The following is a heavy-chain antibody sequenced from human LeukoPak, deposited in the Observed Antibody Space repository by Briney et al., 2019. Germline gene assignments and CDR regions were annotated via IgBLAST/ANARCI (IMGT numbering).Heavy chain of an antibody. CDR3: AGTYYYDSSSYYYYGSAAFDI. CDR1: GGSISSYY. CDR2: IYYSGST. D-gene: IGHD3-22*01. V-gene: IGHV4-59*01. Sequence: SETLSLTCTVSGGSISSYYWSWIRQPPGKGLEWIGYIYYSGSTNYNPSLKSRVTISVDTSKNQFSLKLSSVTAADTAVYYCAGTYYYDSSSYYYYGSAAFDIWGQGTMVTVSS. J-gene: IGHJ3*02.